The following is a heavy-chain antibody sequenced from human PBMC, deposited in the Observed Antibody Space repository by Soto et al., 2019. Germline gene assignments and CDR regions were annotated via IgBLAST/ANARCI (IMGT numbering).Heavy chain of an antibody. D-gene: IGHD4-4*01. V-gene: IGHV4-39*01. CDR3: VRLYCNYANGVKRRYFDF. CDR2: VYFVGHS. CDR1: GDSISSASYF. Sequence: QVQLQESGPGLVKPSETLSLTCTVSGDSISSASYFWGWIRQPPGKGLEWIGSVYFVGHSYYNPYLISRVSIAVAASKFQFSLRLSSMTAADTGVCYCVRLYCNYANGVKRRYFDFWGQGTLVTVSS. J-gene: IGHJ4*02.